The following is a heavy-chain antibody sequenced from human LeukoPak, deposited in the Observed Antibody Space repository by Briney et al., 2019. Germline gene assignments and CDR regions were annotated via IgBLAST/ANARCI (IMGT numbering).Heavy chain of an antibody. J-gene: IGHJ4*02. V-gene: IGHV3-30-3*01. CDR3: ARSYGQI. CDR1: GFTFSSYA. Sequence: PGGSMRLSCAASGFTFSSYAMHWVRQAPGKGLEWVAVISYDGSNKYYADSVKGRFTISRDNSKNTLYLQMNSLRAEDTAVYYCARSYGQIWGQGTLVTVSS. D-gene: IGHD3-10*01. CDR2: ISYDGSNK.